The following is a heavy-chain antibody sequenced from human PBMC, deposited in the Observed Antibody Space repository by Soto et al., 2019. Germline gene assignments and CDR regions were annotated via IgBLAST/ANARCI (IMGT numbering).Heavy chain of an antibody. CDR3: ARVNLSEPFAA. Sequence: ASVNVSCKASGYAVTNYGINWLRQARGQGIEWMGWFNPKNGNTNYAQTFEGRLTLTTDTSTSTAFMELSNLRSDDTAFYYCARVNLSEPFAAWTQRTRVTVS. D-gene: IGHD6-19*01. J-gene: IGHJ5*02. V-gene: IGHV1-18*01. CDR1: GYAVTNYG. CDR2: FNPKNGNT.